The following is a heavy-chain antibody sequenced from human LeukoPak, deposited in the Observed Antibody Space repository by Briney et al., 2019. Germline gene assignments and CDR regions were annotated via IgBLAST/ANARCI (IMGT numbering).Heavy chain of an antibody. Sequence: ASVKVSCKASGYTFTSYYMHWVRQAPGQGLEWMGIINPSGGSTSYAQKFQGRVTMTRDMSTSTVYMELSSLRSEDTAVYYCAGEEAYYDSSGYYAPFDPWGQGTLVTVSS. D-gene: IGHD3-22*01. J-gene: IGHJ5*02. CDR1: GYTFTSYY. V-gene: IGHV1-46*01. CDR2: INPSGGST. CDR3: AGEEAYYDSSGYYAPFDP.